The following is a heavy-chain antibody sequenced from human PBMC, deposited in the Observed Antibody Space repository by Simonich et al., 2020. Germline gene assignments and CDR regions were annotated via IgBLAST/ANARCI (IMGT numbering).Heavy chain of an antibody. V-gene: IGHV1-2*02. CDR1: GYTFTGYY. CDR3: ARARLYSSSHAFDI. J-gene: IGHJ3*02. Sequence: QVQLVQSGAEVKKPGASVKVSCKASGYTFTGYYMPWVRQAPGQGLEWMGWINPTSGGTNHAQKVQGRVTMTRDTSISTAYMELSRLRSDDTAVYYCARARLYSSSHAFDIWGQGTMVTVSS. D-gene: IGHD6-6*01. CDR2: INPTSGGT.